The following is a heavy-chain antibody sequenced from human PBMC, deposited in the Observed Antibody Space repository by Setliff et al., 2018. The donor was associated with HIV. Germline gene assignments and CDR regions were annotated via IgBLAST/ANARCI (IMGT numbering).Heavy chain of an antibody. CDR2: ISAYNGNT. V-gene: IGHV1-18*01. CDR1: GYTFTSYG. D-gene: IGHD1-7*01. J-gene: IGHJ4*02. CDR3: ARAHLTGTTVGLADY. Sequence: ASVKVSCKASGYTFTSYGISWVRQAPGQGLEWMGWISAYNGNTNYSQKFQGRVTIIRDTSASTAYMELSSLRSEDTAVYYCARAHLTGTTVGLADYWGQGTLVTVSS.